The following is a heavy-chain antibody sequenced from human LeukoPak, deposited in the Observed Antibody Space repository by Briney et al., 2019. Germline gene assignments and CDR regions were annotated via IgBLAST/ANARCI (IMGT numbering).Heavy chain of an antibody. D-gene: IGHD1-20*01. CDR2: VNAGNGDT. V-gene: IGHV1-3*01. J-gene: IGHJ5*02. CDR1: GYTFTRYT. CDR3: ARDPVREYNWNDVSWFDP. Sequence: ASVKVSCKASGYTFTRYTIHWVRQAPGQRLEWMGWVNAGNGDTKYSQKFQGRVTITRDTSASTAHMEVSSLRSEDTAVYYCARDPVREYNWNDVSWFDPWGQGTLVTVSS.